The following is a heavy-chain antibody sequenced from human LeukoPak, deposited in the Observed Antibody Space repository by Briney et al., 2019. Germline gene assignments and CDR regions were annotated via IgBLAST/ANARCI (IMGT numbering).Heavy chain of an antibody. Sequence: GGSLRLSCAASGFTFSSSWMHWVRQAPGKGLVWVSRINSDGSSTNYADSVKGRFTISRDNAKNTLYLQMDSLRAEDTAVYYCARGGPVVTATTFDYWGQGTLVTVSS. D-gene: IGHD2-21*02. CDR3: ARGGPVVTATTFDY. V-gene: IGHV3-74*01. CDR1: GFTFSSSW. J-gene: IGHJ4*02. CDR2: INSDGSST.